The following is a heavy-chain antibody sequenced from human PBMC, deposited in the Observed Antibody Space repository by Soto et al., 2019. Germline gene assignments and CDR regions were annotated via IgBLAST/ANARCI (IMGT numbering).Heavy chain of an antibody. Sequence: EVQLVESGGGLVKPGGSLRLSCAVSGFSLTDVWMNWVRQAPGKGLEWVGRIKSKTAGGTTDYAAPVKGRFTILRDDSKNTLYLQMDSLITEDTDVYFCSHGYGHYFNSWGQGTLVTVSS. D-gene: IGHD5-18*01. J-gene: IGHJ4*02. V-gene: IGHV3-15*07. CDR3: SHGYGHYFNS. CDR2: IKSKTAGGTT. CDR1: GFSLTDVW.